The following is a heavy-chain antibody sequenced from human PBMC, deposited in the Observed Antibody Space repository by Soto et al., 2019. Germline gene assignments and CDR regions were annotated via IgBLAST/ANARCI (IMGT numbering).Heavy chain of an antibody. D-gene: IGHD2-15*01. Sequence: QVQLVQSGAEVKKPGASVKVSCKASGYTFTSYDINWVRQATGQGLEWMGWMNPNSGNTGYAQKVQGRVTMTRNTSISTAYMELSSLRSEDTAVYYCAREVVAATTHYYYYGMDVWGQGTTVTVPS. CDR1: GYTFTSYD. CDR3: AREVVAATTHYYYYGMDV. J-gene: IGHJ6*02. CDR2: MNPNSGNT. V-gene: IGHV1-8*01.